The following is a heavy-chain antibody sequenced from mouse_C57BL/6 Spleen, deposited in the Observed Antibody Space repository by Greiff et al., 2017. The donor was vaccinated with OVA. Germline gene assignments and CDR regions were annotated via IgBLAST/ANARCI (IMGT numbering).Heavy chain of an antibody. CDR3: TAPSYYYGSSWFAY. V-gene: IGHV6-3*01. D-gene: IGHD1-1*01. Sequence: EVQLQESGGGLVQPGGSMKLSCVASGFTFSNYWMNWVRQSPEKGLEWVAQIRLKSDNYATHYAESVKGRFTISRDDSKSSVYLQMNNLRAEDTGIYYCTAPSYYYGSSWFAYWGQGTLVTVSA. CDR1: GFTFSNYW. CDR2: IRLKSDNYAT. J-gene: IGHJ3*01.